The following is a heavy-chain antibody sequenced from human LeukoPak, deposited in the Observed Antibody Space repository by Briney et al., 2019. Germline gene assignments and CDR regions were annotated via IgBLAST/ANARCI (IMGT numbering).Heavy chain of an antibody. D-gene: IGHD6-19*01. J-gene: IGHJ4*02. CDR1: GYTFTSYG. V-gene: IGHV1-18*01. CDR2: ISAYNGNT. CDR3: ARISSGRYRGYYFDY. Sequence: ASVKVSCKASGYTFTSYGISWVRQAPGQGLEWMGWISAYNGNTNYAQKLQGRVTMTTDTSTSTAYMELRSLRSDDTAVYYCARISSGRYRGYYFDYWGQGTLVTVSS.